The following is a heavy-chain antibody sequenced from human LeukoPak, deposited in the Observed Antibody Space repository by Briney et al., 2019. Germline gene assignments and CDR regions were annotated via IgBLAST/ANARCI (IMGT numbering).Heavy chain of an antibody. CDR2: INQDGSEI. D-gene: IGHD6-19*01. Sequence: GGSLRLSCAASGFTYSNYWMSWVRQAPGKGLEWLANINQDGSEIYYVDSVKGRFTISRDNGKNSLYLQINSLRADDTAVYYCAKRSSGWYFDYWGQGTLVTVSS. CDR1: GFTYSNYW. J-gene: IGHJ4*02. V-gene: IGHV3-7*01. CDR3: AKRSSGWYFDY.